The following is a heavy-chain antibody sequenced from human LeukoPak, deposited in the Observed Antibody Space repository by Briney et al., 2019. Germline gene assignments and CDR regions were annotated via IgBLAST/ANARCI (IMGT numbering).Heavy chain of an antibody. CDR2: INPNSGGT. CDR1: GYTFTGYY. J-gene: IGHJ4*02. Sequence: ASVKVSFKASGYTFTGYYMHWVRQAPGQGLEWMGWINPNSGGTNYAQKFQGRVTMTRDTSISTAYMELSRLRSDDTAVYYCARGPLTTPKTAGSHYDYWGQGTLVTVSS. CDR3: ARGPLTTPKTAGSHYDY. D-gene: IGHD6-13*01. V-gene: IGHV1-2*02.